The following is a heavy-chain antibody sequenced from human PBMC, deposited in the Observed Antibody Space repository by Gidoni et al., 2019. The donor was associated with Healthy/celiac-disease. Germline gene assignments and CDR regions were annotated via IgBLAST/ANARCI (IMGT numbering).Heavy chain of an antibody. CDR3: ARDQSSSWYDY. V-gene: IGHV3-11*06. D-gene: IGHD6-13*01. J-gene: IGHJ4*02. CDR1: GFTFSDYY. Sequence: QVQLVESGGGLVKPGGSLRLSCAASGFTFSDYYMSWIRQAPGKGLEWVSYISSSSSYTNYADSVKGRFTISRDNAKNSLYLQMNSLRAEDTAVYYCARDQSSSWYDYWGQGTLVTVSS. CDR2: ISSSSSYT.